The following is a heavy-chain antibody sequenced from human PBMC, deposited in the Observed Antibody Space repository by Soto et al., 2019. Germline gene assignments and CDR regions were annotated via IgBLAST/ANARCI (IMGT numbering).Heavy chain of an antibody. Sequence: QVQLQESGPGLVKPSETLSLTCTVSGGSVSSGSYYWSWIRQPPGKGLEWIGYIYYSGSNNYNPSLKSRVTISVDTSKNQFSLKLSSVTAADTAVYYCARVDDYQYYFDYWGQGTLVTVSS. CDR2: IYYSGSN. J-gene: IGHJ4*02. CDR3: ARVDDYQYYFDY. CDR1: GGSVSSGSYY. V-gene: IGHV4-61*01. D-gene: IGHD4-17*01.